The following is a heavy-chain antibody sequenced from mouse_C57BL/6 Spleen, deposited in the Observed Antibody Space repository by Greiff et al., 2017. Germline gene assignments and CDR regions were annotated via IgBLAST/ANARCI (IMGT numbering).Heavy chain of an antibody. Sequence: VQLQQSGAELVRPGASVKLSCTASGFNIKDDYMHWVKQRPEQGLEWIGWIDPENGDTEYAPKFQGKATITADTSSNTAYLQLSSLTSEDTAVYYCTTLGFGYGSSYDYAMDYWGQGTSVTVSS. CDR3: TTLGFGYGSSYDYAMDY. D-gene: IGHD1-1*01. CDR2: IDPENGDT. V-gene: IGHV14-4*01. CDR1: GFNIKDDY. J-gene: IGHJ4*01.